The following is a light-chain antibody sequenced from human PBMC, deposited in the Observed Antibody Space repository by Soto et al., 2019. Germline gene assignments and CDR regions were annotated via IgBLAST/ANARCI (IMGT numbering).Light chain of an antibody. CDR3: QQFDTSTWT. CDR2: DVS. CDR1: QSISTW. Sequence: DIQMTQSPSTLPASVGDRVTISCRASQSISTWFAWYQQKGGQAPKLLIYDVSSLESGVPSRFRGSGSGTEFSTTISSLKNDDFETYLCQQFDTSTWTFGHGTQVDIK. J-gene: IGKJ1*01. V-gene: IGKV1-5*01.